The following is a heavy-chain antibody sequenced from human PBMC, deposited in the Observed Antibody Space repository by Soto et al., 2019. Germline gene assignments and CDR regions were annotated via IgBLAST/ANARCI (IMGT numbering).Heavy chain of an antibody. CDR2: IYYSGST. V-gene: IGHV4-39*01. CDR1: GGSIISSSYY. J-gene: IGHJ4*02. Sequence: SETLCLTCTVSGGSIISSSYYWGWIRQPPGKGLEWIGSIYYSGSTYYNPSLKSRVTISVDTSKNQFSLKLSSVTAADTAVYYCARLNIVVVTAPYYFDYWGQGTLVTVSS. CDR3: ARLNIVVVTAPYYFDY. D-gene: IGHD2-21*02.